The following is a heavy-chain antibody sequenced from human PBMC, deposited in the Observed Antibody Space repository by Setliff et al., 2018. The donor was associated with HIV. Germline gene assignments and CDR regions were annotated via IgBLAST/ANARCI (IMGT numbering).Heavy chain of an antibody. V-gene: IGHV4-34*01. CDR2: INHSGST. J-gene: IGHJ2*01. D-gene: IGHD6-25*01. CDR1: GGSFSGYH. CDR3: ARGIIAAVGIVMRYFDL. Sequence: SETLSLTCAFYGGSFSGYHWSWIRQPPGKGLEWIGEINHSGSTNYNPSLKSRVTISVDTSKNQVSLKLSSVTAADTAVYYCARGIIAAVGIVMRYFDLWGRGTLVTVSS.